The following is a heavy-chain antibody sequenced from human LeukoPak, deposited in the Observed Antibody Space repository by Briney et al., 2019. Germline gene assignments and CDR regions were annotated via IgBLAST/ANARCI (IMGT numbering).Heavy chain of an antibody. Sequence: GGSLRLSCAASGFTFSSYAMSWVRQAPGKGLVRISLIDNDGRRTNYADSVKGRFTISRDNAKNTLYLQMNSLRAEDTAVYYCARTGHTSGYYSPDSWGQGTLVTVSS. CDR1: GFTFSSYA. J-gene: IGHJ4*02. V-gene: IGHV3-74*01. CDR2: IDNDGRRT. D-gene: IGHD3-22*01. CDR3: ARTGHTSGYYSPDS.